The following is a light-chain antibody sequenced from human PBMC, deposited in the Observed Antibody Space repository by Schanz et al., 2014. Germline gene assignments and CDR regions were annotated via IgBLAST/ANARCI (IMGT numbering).Light chain of an antibody. CDR2: AAS. CDR1: QGISHY. Sequence: DIQMTQSPSSLSASVGDRVTITCRASQGISHYLAWYQQKPGKVPKLLIYAASTLQSGVPSRFSGSGSGTEFTLTISSLQTDDFATYHCQQYNSYSWTFGQGTKVEIK. CDR3: QQYNSYSWT. V-gene: IGKV1-27*01. J-gene: IGKJ1*01.